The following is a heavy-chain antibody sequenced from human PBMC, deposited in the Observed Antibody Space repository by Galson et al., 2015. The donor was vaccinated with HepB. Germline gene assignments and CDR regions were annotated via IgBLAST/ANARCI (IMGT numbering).Heavy chain of an antibody. V-gene: IGHV3-21*01. CDR3: ARAAGTTRDYYYYGMDV. J-gene: IGHJ6*02. Sequence: SLRLSCAASGFTFSSYSMNWVRQAPGKGLEWVSSISSDSNYIYCVDSVKGRFTISRDSAKNSLYLQMNSLRAEDTAVYYCARAAGTTRDYYYYGMDVWGQGTTVTVSS. CDR1: GFTFSSYS. CDR2: ISSDSNYI. D-gene: IGHD1-7*01.